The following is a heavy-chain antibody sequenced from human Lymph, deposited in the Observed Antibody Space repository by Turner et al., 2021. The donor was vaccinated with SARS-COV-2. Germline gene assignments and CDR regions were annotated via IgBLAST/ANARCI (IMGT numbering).Heavy chain of an antibody. J-gene: IGHJ3*02. Sequence: EVQLVASGGGLVQPGGSLRLSCAASGVTVSSNYMSWVRQAPGKGLEWVAVLYSGGSTFYADSVKGRFTISRDNSKNTLYVQMNSLRAEDTAVYYCARDFREGAFDIWGQGTMVTISS. CDR3: ARDFREGAFDI. CDR2: LYSGGST. D-gene: IGHD3-10*01. CDR1: GVTVSSNY. V-gene: IGHV3-66*01.